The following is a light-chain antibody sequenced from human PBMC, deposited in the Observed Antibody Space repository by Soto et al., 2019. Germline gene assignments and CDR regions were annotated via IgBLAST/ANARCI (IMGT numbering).Light chain of an antibody. CDR1: QSISDY. Sequence: EIVLTQSPDTLSLSPGERATLSCRASQSISDYLAWYQHKPGQPPRLLIYDISTRATGVPARFSGSGSGTEFTLTISGLQSEDFALYFCQQYNNWPFSFGPGTRLEIK. CDR3: QQYNNWPFS. CDR2: DIS. V-gene: IGKV3-15*01. J-gene: IGKJ5*01.